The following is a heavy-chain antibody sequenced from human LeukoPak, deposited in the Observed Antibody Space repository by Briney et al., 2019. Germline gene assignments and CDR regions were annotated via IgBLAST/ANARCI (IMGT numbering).Heavy chain of an antibody. CDR2: ISAYNGNT. CDR3: ARVICSSTSCLRSGYYYYYMDV. CDR1: GYTFTSYG. J-gene: IGHJ6*03. V-gene: IGHV1-18*01. Sequence: ASVKVSCKASGYTFTSYGISWVRQAPGQGLEWMGWISAYNGNTNYAQKLQGRVTMTTDTSTSTAYMELRSLRSDDTAVYYCARVICSSTSCLRSGYYYYYMDVWGKGTTVTVSS. D-gene: IGHD2-2*01.